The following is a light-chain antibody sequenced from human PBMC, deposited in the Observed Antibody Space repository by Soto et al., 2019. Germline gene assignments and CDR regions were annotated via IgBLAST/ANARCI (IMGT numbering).Light chain of an antibody. CDR2: DVS. V-gene: IGLV2-14*01. CDR1: SSDVGGYDY. CDR3: SSYTTTSTFV. J-gene: IGLJ1*01. Sequence: QSVLTQPASVSGSPGQSITISCTGTSSDVGGYDYVSWYQQHPGKAPKLMIYDVSNRPSGVSNRFSASKSGNTASLTISGLQAEDESDFYCSSYTTTSTFVFGTGTQLTVL.